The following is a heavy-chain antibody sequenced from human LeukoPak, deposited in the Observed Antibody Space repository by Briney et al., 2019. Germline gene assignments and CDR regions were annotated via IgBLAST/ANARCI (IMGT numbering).Heavy chain of an antibody. Sequence: SETLSLTCAVSGYSISSGYYWGWIRQPPGKGLEWIGSIYHSGSAYYNPSLKSRVTISVDTSKNQFSLKLSSVTAADTAVYYCAAGGAHRTTDSSGYYNPPDYWGQGTLVTVSS. V-gene: IGHV4-38-2*01. D-gene: IGHD3-22*01. CDR1: GYSISSGYY. CDR2: IYHSGSA. J-gene: IGHJ4*02. CDR3: AAGGAHRTTDSSGYYNPPDY.